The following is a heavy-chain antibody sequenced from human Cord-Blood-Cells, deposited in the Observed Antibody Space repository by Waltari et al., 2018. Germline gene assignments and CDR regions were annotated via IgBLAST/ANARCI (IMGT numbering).Heavy chain of an antibody. D-gene: IGHD6-19*01. J-gene: IGHJ3*02. CDR1: GGSFSGYY. V-gene: IGHV4-34*01. Sequence: QVQLQQWGAGLLKPSETLSLTCAVYGGSFSGYYWSWIRQPPGKGLEWIGEINHRGRTNYNPSLKSRVTISVDTSKNQFSRKLSFVTAADTAVYYCARPGYSSGWYDAFDIWGQGTMVTVSS. CDR3: ARPGYSSGWYDAFDI. CDR2: INHRGRT.